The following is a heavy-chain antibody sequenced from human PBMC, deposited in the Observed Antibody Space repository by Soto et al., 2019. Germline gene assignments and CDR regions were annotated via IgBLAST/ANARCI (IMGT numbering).Heavy chain of an antibody. Sequence: SGPTLVNPTETLTLTCTVSGFSLSNARMGVSWIRQPPGKALEWLAHIFSNDEKSYSTSLKSRLTISKDTSKSQVVLTMTNMDPVDTATYYCARIRTYYDFWSGYLMDVWGQGTTVTVSS. CDR2: IFSNDEK. D-gene: IGHD3-3*01. CDR3: ARIRTYYDFWSGYLMDV. V-gene: IGHV2-26*01. CDR1: GFSLSNARMG. J-gene: IGHJ6*02.